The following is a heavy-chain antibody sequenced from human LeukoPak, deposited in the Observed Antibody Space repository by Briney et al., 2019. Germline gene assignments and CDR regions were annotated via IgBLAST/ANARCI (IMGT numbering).Heavy chain of an antibody. V-gene: IGHV1-8*01. Sequence: ASVRVSCKASGYTFTSYDINWVRQATGQGLEWMGWMNPNSGNTGYAQKFQGRVTMTRNTSISTAYMELSSLRSEDTAVYYCASTMVRGVITFGYWGQGTLVTVSS. D-gene: IGHD3-10*01. CDR2: MNPNSGNT. CDR1: GYTFTSYD. J-gene: IGHJ4*02. CDR3: ASTMVRGVITFGY.